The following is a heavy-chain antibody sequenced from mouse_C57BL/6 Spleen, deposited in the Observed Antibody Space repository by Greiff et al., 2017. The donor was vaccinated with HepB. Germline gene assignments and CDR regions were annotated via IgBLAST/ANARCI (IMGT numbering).Heavy chain of an antibody. CDR1: GYTFTSYW. J-gene: IGHJ2*01. V-gene: IGHV1-69*01. Sequence: QVHVKQPGAELVMPGASVKLSCKASGYTFTSYWMHWVKQRPGQGLEWIGEIDPSDSYTNYNQKFKGKSTLTVDKSSSTAYMQLSSLTSEDSAVYYCARSGPTTGYFDYWGQGTTLTVSS. D-gene: IGHD2-12*01. CDR3: ARSGPTTGYFDY. CDR2: IDPSDSYT.